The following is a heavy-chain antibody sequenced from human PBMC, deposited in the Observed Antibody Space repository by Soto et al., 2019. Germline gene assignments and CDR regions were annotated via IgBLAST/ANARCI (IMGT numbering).Heavy chain of an antibody. CDR2: INSDGSRT. D-gene: IGHD4-4*01. V-gene: IGHV3-74*01. J-gene: IGHJ4*02. CDR1: GFTFTHYW. Sequence: GGSLRLSCAASGFTFTHYWTHWVRQAPGKGLVWVSRINSDGSRTSYADSVTGRFTISRDNAKNTLYLQMNSLRVEHTALYYCARETYRGFYFDYWGQGTLVTVSS. CDR3: ARETYRGFYFDY.